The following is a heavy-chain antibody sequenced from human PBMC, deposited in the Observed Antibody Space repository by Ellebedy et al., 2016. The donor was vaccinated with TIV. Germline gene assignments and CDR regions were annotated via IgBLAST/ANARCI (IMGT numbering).Heavy chain of an antibody. V-gene: IGHV2-70*04. J-gene: IGHJ3*02. CDR2: IDWDDDK. Sequence: SGPTLVKPTQTLTLTCTFSGFSLSTSGMRVSWIRQPPGKALEWLARIDWDDDKFYSTSLKTRLTISKDTSKNQVVLTMTNMDPVDTATYYCARTGYGLGSGGFDIWGQGTRVTVSS. CDR1: GFSLSTSGMR. CDR3: ARTGYGLGSGGFDI. D-gene: IGHD3-10*01.